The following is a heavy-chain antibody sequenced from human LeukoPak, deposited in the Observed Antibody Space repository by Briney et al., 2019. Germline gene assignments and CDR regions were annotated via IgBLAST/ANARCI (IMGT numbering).Heavy chain of an antibody. Sequence: ASVKVSCKASGFTFTSSAMQWVRQGRGQRLEWRGWSVVGSGNTNYAQNFQERVTITRDMSKSTAYVELSSLRSEDTAVYYCAAGGGSGLDDMSYWGQGTLVTVSS. CDR3: AAGGGSGLDDMSY. D-gene: IGHD3-9*01. CDR1: GFTFTSSA. V-gene: IGHV1-58*02. CDR2: SVVGSGNT. J-gene: IGHJ4*02.